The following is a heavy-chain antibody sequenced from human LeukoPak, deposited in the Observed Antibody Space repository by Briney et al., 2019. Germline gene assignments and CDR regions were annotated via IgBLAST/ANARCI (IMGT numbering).Heavy chain of an antibody. V-gene: IGHV1-8*03. D-gene: IGHD3-22*01. J-gene: IGHJ3*02. CDR1: GYTFTSYD. CDR2: MNPNSGNT. Sequence: ASVKVSCKASGYTFTSYDINWVRQATGQGLEWMGWMNPNSGNTGYAQKFQGRVTITRNTSISTAYMELSSLRSEDTAVYYCARVSGGLPLRITMIVVSPDDAFDIWGQGTMVTVSS. CDR3: ARVSGGLPLRITMIVVSPDDAFDI.